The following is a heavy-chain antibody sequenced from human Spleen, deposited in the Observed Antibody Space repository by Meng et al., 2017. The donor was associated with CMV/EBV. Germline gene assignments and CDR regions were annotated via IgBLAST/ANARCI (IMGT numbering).Heavy chain of an antibody. CDR3: ARLVVGAGY. Sequence: KVSCKGSGYSFTTYWIVWVRQMPGKGLEWMGIIYPGDSDTKYSPSFQGQVTISVDKSINTAYLQWSSLKPSDTATYYCARLVVGAGYWGHGTLVTVSS. D-gene: IGHD1-26*01. V-gene: IGHV5-51*01. J-gene: IGHJ4*01. CDR1: GYSFTTYW. CDR2: IYPGDSDT.